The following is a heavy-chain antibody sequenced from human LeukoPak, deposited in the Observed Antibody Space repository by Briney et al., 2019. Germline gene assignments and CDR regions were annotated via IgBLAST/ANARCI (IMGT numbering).Heavy chain of an antibody. CDR2: MNPNSGNT. CDR3: ARDYYDSSGSNGGWFDP. CDR1: GYTFTSYD. J-gene: IGHJ5*02. V-gene: IGHV1-8*01. D-gene: IGHD3-22*01. Sequence: ASVKVSCKASGYTFTSYDINWVRQATGQGLEWMGWMNPNSGNTGYAQKFQGRVTMTRNTSISTAYMELSSLRSEDTAVYYCARDYYDSSGSNGGWFDPWGQGTLVTVSS.